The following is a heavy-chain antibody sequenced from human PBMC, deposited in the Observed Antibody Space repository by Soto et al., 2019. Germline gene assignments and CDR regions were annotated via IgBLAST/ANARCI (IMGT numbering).Heavy chain of an antibody. D-gene: IGHD6-6*01. V-gene: IGHV3-33*01. Sequence: QVQLVESGGGVVQPGRSLRLSCAASGFTFRQYGMHWVRQAPGKGLEWVAVIFYDESKEYYADSVRGRFTISRDNSNIMLYLQMNSLRGEDTALYYCARDAAARDGRGGMDVWGQGTTVTVSS. CDR3: ARDAAARDGRGGMDV. CDR1: GFTFRQYG. J-gene: IGHJ6*02. CDR2: IFYDESKE.